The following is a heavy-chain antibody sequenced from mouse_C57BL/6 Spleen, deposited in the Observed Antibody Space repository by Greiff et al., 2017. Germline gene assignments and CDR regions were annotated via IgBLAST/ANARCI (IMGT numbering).Heavy chain of an antibody. CDR1: GFNIKDYY. J-gene: IGHJ2*01. Sequence: EVQLVESGAELVKPGASVKLSCTASGFNIKDYYMHWVKQRTEQGLEWIGRIDPEDGETKYAPKFQGKATITADTSSNTAYLQLSSLTSEYTAVYYFASETAQATFDYWGQGTTLTVSS. V-gene: IGHV14-2*01. CDR3: ASETAQATFDY. D-gene: IGHD3-2*02. CDR2: IDPEDGET.